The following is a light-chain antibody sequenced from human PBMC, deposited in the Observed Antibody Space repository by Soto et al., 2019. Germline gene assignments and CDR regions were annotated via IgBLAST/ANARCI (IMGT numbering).Light chain of an antibody. V-gene: IGKV1-12*01. CDR2: AAS. CDR3: LQDLNYPWT. CDR1: QGISSW. J-gene: IGKJ1*01. Sequence: DIQLNQSPSSVSASVGDSVTLTCRASQGISSWLAWYQQKPGKAPKLLIYAASSLQSGVPSRFSGSGSSTDFTLTISSLQPEDFATYYCLQDLNYPWTFGQGTKVDIK.